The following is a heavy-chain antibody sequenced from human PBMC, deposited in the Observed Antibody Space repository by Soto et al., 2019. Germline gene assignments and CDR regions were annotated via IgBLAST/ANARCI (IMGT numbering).Heavy chain of an antibody. CDR1: GYTFTSYA. J-gene: IGHJ4*02. CDR2: INAGNGNT. D-gene: IGHD3-10*01. Sequence: ASVKVSCKASGYTFTSYAMHWVRQAPGQRLEWMGWINAGNGNTKYSQKFQGRVTITRDTSASTAYMELSSLRSEDTAVYHCARGGVFFFAAPTNPLDYWGQGTLVTVSS. V-gene: IGHV1-3*01. CDR3: ARGGVFFFAAPTNPLDY.